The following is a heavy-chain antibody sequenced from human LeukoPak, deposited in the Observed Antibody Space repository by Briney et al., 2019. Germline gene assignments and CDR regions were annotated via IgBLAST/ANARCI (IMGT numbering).Heavy chain of an antibody. CDR1: GASISSYY. CDR2: IYYSGST. D-gene: IGHD3-10*01. Sequence: SETLSLTCTVSGASISSYYWSWIRQPPGKGLEWIGSIYYSGSTYYSPSLKSRVTISVDTSKNQFSLRLTSVTARDTAVYYCARQKGMTHFDYWGQGTLVTVSS. CDR3: ARQKGMTHFDY. J-gene: IGHJ4*02. V-gene: IGHV4-59*04.